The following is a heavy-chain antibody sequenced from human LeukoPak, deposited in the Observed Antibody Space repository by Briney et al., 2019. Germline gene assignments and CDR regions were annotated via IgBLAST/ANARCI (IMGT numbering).Heavy chain of an antibody. CDR2: IIPIFGTA. CDR1: GGTFSSYA. J-gene: IGHJ4*02. V-gene: IGHV1-69*13. D-gene: IGHD2-2*01. Sequence: SVKVSCKASGGTFSSYAISWVRQAPGQGLEWMGAIIPIFGTANYAQKFQGRVTITADESTSTAYMELSSLRSEDTAVYYCAGYCSSTSCPIDYWGQGTLVTVSS. CDR3: AGYCSSTSCPIDY.